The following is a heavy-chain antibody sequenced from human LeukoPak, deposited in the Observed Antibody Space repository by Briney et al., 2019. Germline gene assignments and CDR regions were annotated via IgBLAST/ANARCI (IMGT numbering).Heavy chain of an antibody. J-gene: IGHJ2*01. CDR2: IYYSGST. CDR1: GGSISSSSYY. V-gene: IGHV4-39*07. D-gene: IGHD4/OR15-4a*01. CDR3: ARTNFYWYFDL. Sequence: PSETLSLTCTVSGGSISSSSYYWGWIRQPPGKGLERIGSIYYSGSTYYNPSLKSRVTISVDTSKNQFSLKLSSVTAADTAVYYCARTNFYWYFDLWGRGTLVPVSS.